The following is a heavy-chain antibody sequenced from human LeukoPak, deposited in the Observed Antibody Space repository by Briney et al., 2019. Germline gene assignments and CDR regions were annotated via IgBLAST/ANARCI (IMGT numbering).Heavy chain of an antibody. CDR3: ARHRRDYYDTRGYVDI. V-gene: IGHV4-59*08. Sequence: SETLSLTCSVARGSLSLYYWSWIRQSPGKGLGWIGYIYYNGNTNYNPSLKSRATISVDTSKNQFSLKMSSVTAADTALYYCARHRRDYYDTRGYVDIWGQGTKVTVSS. D-gene: IGHD3-22*01. CDR2: IYYNGNT. J-gene: IGHJ3*02. CDR1: RGSLSLYY.